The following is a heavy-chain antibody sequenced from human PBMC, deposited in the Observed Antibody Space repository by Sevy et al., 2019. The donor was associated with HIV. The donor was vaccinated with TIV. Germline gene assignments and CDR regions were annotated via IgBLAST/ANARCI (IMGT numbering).Heavy chain of an antibody. CDR1: GFTFRTYA. D-gene: IGHD4-17*01. Sequence: GGCLRLSCSASGFTFRTYAMNWVRQAPGKGLEWVSSISGPGSLTLYADSAKGRFTISRDNSKNTLFLQLNSLRAEDTAFYYCAKGDEPASDYADYVPNAFDIWGRGTMVTVSS. V-gene: IGHV3-23*01. CDR2: ISGPGSLT. J-gene: IGHJ3*02. CDR3: AKGDEPASDYADYVPNAFDI.